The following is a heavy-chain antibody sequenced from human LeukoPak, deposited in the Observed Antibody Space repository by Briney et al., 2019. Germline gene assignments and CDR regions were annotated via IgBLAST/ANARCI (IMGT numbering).Heavy chain of an antibody. CDR2: IYYSGST. J-gene: IGHJ5*02. V-gene: IGHV4-61*01. CDR3: ARDLGYCSGGSCYDWFDP. CDR1: GGSISSGSYY. D-gene: IGHD2-15*01. Sequence: SETLSLTCTVSGGSISSGSYYWSWIRQPPGKGLEWIGYIYYSGSTNYNPSLKSRVTISVDTSKNQFSLKLSSVTAADTAVYYCARDLGYCSGGSCYDWFDPWGQGTLVTVSS.